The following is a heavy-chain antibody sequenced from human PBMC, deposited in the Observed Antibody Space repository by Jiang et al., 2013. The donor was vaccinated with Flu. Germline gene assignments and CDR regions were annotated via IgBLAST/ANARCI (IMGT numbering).Heavy chain of an antibody. J-gene: IGHJ6*02. D-gene: IGHD5-18*01. Sequence: GAEVKKPGESLKISCKGSGYSFTSYWIGWVRQMPGKGLEWMGIIYPGDSDTRYSPSFQGQVTISADKSISTAYLQWSSLKASDTAMYYCARSDTAMDHAYYYYYGMDVWGQGTTVTVSS. CDR2: IYPGDSDT. V-gene: IGHV5-51*01. CDR3: ARSDTAMDHAYYYYYGMDV. CDR1: GYSFTSYW.